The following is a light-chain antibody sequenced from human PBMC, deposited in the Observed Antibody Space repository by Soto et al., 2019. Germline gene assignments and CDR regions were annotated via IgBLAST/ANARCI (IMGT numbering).Light chain of an antibody. CDR3: QQYNNWPFPSWT. Sequence: EIVMTQSPATLSVSPGERATLSCRASQSVSSNLAWYQQKPGQAPRLLIYGASTRATGIPARFSGSGSGTESNLTISSLQSEDFAVYYCQQYNNWPFPSWTFGQGPKVEIK. CDR2: GAS. V-gene: IGKV3-15*01. J-gene: IGKJ1*01. CDR1: QSVSSN.